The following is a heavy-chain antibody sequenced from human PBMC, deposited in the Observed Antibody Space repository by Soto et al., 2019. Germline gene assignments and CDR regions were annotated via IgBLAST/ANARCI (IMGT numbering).Heavy chain of an antibody. CDR3: ASTRYNWNDVVEYYFDY. CDR1: GYSFTSCW. D-gene: IGHD1-20*01. CDR2: IYPGDSDT. V-gene: IGHV5-51*01. J-gene: IGHJ4*02. Sequence: PGESLKISCKGSGYSFTSCWIGWVRQMPGKGLEWMGIIYPGDSDTRYSPSFQGQVTISADKSISTAYLQWSSLKASDTAMYYCASTRYNWNDVVEYYFDYWGQGTLVTVSS.